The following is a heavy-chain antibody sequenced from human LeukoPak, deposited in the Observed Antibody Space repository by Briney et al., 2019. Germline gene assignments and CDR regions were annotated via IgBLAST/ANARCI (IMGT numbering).Heavy chain of an antibody. CDR2: ISYDGNNK. V-gene: IGHV3-30*18. CDR1: GFTFSTYG. J-gene: IGHJ4*02. CDR3: AKSVVVITFRFDD. Sequence: TGGSLRLSCAASGFTFSTYGMHWVRQAPGKGLEWVALISYDGNNKFYADSVKGRFTISRDNSKNMVYLQMNSLRADDTAVYYCAKSVVVITFRFDDWGQGALVTVSS. D-gene: IGHD2-15*01.